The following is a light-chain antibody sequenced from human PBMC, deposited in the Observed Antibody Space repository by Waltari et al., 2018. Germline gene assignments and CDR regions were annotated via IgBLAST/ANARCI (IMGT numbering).Light chain of an antibody. CDR3: QNHERLPAT. V-gene: IGKV3-20*01. J-gene: IGKJ1*01. CDR2: AAS. Sequence: LTQSPGTPSLSPGERATLSCRASQNIGTYLVWYQQKPGQPPRLLMYAASRRATGIPDRFSGSGSGTDFSLTISRLEPEDFAVYYCQNHERLPATFGQGTKVEIK. CDR1: QNIGTY.